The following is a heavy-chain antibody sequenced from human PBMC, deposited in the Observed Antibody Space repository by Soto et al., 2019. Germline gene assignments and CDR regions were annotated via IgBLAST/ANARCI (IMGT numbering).Heavy chain of an antibody. Sequence: PGESLKISCKGSGYSFTSYWIGWVRQMPGKGLEWMGIIYPGDSDTRYSPSFQGQVTISADKSISTAYLQWSSLKASDTAMYYCARHPAARRSRLYYYYGMDVWGQGTTVTVSS. D-gene: IGHD6-6*01. CDR2: IYPGDSDT. V-gene: IGHV5-51*01. CDR3: ARHPAARRSRLYYYYGMDV. CDR1: GYSFTSYW. J-gene: IGHJ6*02.